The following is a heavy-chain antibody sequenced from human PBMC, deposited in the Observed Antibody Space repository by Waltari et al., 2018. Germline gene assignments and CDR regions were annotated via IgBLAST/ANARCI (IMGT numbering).Heavy chain of an antibody. J-gene: IGHJ4*02. CDR2: ISSSSSYI. V-gene: IGHV3-21*01. CDR1: GFTFSSYS. CDR3: ARETFKLAAAPDY. Sequence: EVQLVESGGGLVKPGGSLRLSCAASGFTFSSYSMTCVRQAPGKGLEWVSAISSSSSYIYYADSVKGRFTISRDNAKNSLYLQMNSLRAEDTAVYYCARETFKLAAAPDYWGQGTQVTVSS. D-gene: IGHD6-13*01.